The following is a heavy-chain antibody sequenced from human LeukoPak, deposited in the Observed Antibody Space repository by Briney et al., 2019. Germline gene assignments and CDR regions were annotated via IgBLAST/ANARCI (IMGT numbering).Heavy chain of an antibody. V-gene: IGHV3-30*01. Sequence: PGGFLRLSCAASGFSFKRYAMHWVRQAPGKGLEWVAVISYHGNQKYYADSVKGRFTISRDSSQSTLYLHMNSLRPEDTAVYFCARDESLDYWGQGTLVTVSS. CDR1: GFSFKRYA. J-gene: IGHJ4*02. CDR2: ISYHGNQK. CDR3: ARDESLDY.